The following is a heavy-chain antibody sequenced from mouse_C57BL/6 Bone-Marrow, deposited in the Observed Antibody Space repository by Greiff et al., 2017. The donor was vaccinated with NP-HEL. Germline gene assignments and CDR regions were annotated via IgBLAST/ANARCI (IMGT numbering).Heavy chain of an antibody. Sequence: EVMLMESGGGLVKPGGSLKLSCAASGFTFSDYGMHWVRQAPEKGLEWVAYISSGSSTIYYADTVKGRVTIARDNAKNTLFLQMTSLRSEDTDMYYCARGDLDYWGQGTTLTVSS. V-gene: IGHV5-17*01. J-gene: IGHJ2*01. CDR3: ARGDLDY. CDR2: ISSGSSTI. CDR1: GFTFSDYG.